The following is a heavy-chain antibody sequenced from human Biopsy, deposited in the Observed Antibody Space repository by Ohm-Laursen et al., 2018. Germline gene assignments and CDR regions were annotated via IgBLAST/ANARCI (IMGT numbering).Heavy chain of an antibody. CDR1: GGAVSSGGFY. D-gene: IGHD4-23*01. Sequence: SLSRTCTVSGGAVSSGGFYWSWIRQNPGKGLEWIGYIYYSGTTYYNPSLKSLVTISVDTSKNQFSLKLNSVTAADTAVYYCARRPYGGTRYWYFDLWGRGTLVTVSS. J-gene: IGHJ2*01. V-gene: IGHV4-31*01. CDR2: IYYSGTT. CDR3: ARRPYGGTRYWYFDL.